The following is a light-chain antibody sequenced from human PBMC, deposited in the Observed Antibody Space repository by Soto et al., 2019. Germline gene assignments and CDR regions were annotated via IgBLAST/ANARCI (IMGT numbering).Light chain of an antibody. CDR2: EVN. CDR3: SSFAVSPVV. CDR1: GIDDYDYNY. J-gene: IGLJ2*01. V-gene: IGLV2-8*01. Sequence: QSALTQPPSASGSPGQSVTIPCTGTGIDDYDYNYVSWYQQHPGKVPKLIIYEVNKRPSGVPDRFSGSKSGSTASLTVSGLQAEDDADYNCSSFAVSPVVFGGGTKLTVL.